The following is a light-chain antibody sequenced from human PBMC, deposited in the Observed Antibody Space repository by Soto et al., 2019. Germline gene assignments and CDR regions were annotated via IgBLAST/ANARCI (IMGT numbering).Light chain of an antibody. CDR1: QSINGW. J-gene: IGKJ1*01. V-gene: IGKV1-5*03. Sequence: DIQLTQSPSTLSASVGDRVTITCRASQSINGWLAWYQQKPGQAPNLLIYKASTLESGVPSRFSGSGSGTEFTLTVSSLQPDDFETYYCHPYHNFQRTLGQGTKVDIK. CDR2: KAS. CDR3: HPYHNFQRT.